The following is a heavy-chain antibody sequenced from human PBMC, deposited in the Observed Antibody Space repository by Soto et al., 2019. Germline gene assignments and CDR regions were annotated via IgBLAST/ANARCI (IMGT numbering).Heavy chain of an antibody. V-gene: IGHV3-7*01. CDR1: GFTFSSYW. Sequence: GGSLRLSCAASGFTFSSYWMSWVRQAPGKGLEWVANIKQDGSEKYYVDSVKGRFTISRGNAKNSLYLQMNSLRAEDTAVYYCARDIGGFGGWLDPWGQGTLVTVSS. CDR3: ARDIGGFGGWLDP. CDR2: IKQDGSEK. D-gene: IGHD3-10*01. J-gene: IGHJ5*02.